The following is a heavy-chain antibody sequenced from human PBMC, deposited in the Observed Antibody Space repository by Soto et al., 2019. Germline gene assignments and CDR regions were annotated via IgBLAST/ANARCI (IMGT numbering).Heavy chain of an antibody. J-gene: IGHJ4*02. CDR2: ISGSGGST. CDR3: AKDLWVEMATIQGY. CDR1: GFTFSSYA. Sequence: GGSLRLSCAASGFTFSSYAMSWVRQAPGKGLEWVSAISGSGGSTYYADSVKGRFTISRDNSKNTLYLQMNSLRAEDTAVYYCAKDLWVEMATIQGYWGQGTLVTVSS. D-gene: IGHD2-21*01. V-gene: IGHV3-23*01.